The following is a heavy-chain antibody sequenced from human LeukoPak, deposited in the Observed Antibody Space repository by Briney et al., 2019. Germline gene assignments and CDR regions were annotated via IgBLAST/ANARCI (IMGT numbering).Heavy chain of an antibody. CDR3: ARDRGYYDSSAHAFDI. V-gene: IGHV3-21*01. CDR1: GFTFSSYS. J-gene: IGHJ3*02. D-gene: IGHD3-22*01. Sequence: GGSLRLSCAASGFTFSSYSMNWVRQAPGKGLEWVSSISSSSSYICYADSVKGRFTISRDNAKNSLYLQMNSLRAEDTAVYYCARDRGYYDSSAHAFDIWGQGTMVTVSS. CDR2: ISSSSSYI.